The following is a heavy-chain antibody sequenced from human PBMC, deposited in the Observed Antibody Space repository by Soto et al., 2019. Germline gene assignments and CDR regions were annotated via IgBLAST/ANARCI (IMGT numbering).Heavy chain of an antibody. CDR3: ARDQFDSYGPQGGLDY. Sequence: QVQLVQSGAEVKKPGASVKVSCKASGYTFTSYGISWVRQAPGQGLEWMGWISAYNGNTNYAQKLQGRVTMTTDTSTGTAYMELRCLRSDDRAVYYCARDQFDSYGPQGGLDYWGQGTLFTVSA. CDR1: GYTFTSYG. V-gene: IGHV1-18*01. J-gene: IGHJ4*02. CDR2: ISAYNGNT. D-gene: IGHD5-18*01.